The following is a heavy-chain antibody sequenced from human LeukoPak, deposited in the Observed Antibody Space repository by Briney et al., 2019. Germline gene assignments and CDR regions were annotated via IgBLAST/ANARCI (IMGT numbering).Heavy chain of an antibody. V-gene: IGHV4-59*01. CDR2: IYYSGST. CDR1: GGSISSYY. D-gene: IGHD3-22*01. Sequence: SETLSLTCTVSGGSISSYYWSWIRQPPGKGLEWIGSIYYSGSTNYNPSLKSRVTISVDTSKNQFSLKLSSVTAADTAVYYCARSSHHYYDSSGLFDYWGQGTLVTVSS. J-gene: IGHJ4*02. CDR3: ARSSHHYYDSSGLFDY.